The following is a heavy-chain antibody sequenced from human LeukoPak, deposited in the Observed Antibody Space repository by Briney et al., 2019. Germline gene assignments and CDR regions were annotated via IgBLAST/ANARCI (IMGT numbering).Heavy chain of an antibody. Sequence: SAXSGSGXSTYYADSVKGRFTISRDNSKNTLYLQMNSLRAEDTAVYYCAKDSGYDSSGYYYSVHFDYWGQGTLVTVSS. J-gene: IGHJ4*02. D-gene: IGHD3-22*01. CDR3: AKDSGYDSSGYYYSVHFDY. V-gene: IGHV3-23*01. CDR2: XSGSGXST.